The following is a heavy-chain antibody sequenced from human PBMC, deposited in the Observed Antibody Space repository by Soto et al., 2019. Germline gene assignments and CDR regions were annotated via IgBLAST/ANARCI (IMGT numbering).Heavy chain of an antibody. D-gene: IGHD6-19*01. V-gene: IGHV3-30*18. CDR3: AKDGFGGAGQLWLVRFPDY. J-gene: IGHJ4*02. CDR2: ISSDGSNK. CDR1: GFTFSSYG. Sequence: QVQLVESGGGVVQPGRSLRLSCTASGFTFSSYGIHWVRQAPGKGLEWVAVISSDGSNKYYTDSVKGRFTISRDNSNNTLFLQMNSMRAEDTDVYFCAKDGFGGAGQLWLVRFPDYWGQGTLVTVSS.